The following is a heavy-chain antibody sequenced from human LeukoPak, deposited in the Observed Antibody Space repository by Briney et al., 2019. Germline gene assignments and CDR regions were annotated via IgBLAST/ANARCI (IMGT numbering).Heavy chain of an antibody. V-gene: IGHV3-23*01. Sequence: GGSLRLSCVASGFTFSTYAMGWVRQVPGKGLEWVSSVSESGGSTYYADSVKGRFTISRDNSKDTLSLQMNSLRAEDTAVYYCARVLRYCSGGNCYSGGLGYMDVWGKGTTVTISS. CDR3: ARVLRYCSGGNCYSGGLGYMDV. J-gene: IGHJ6*03. CDR2: VSESGGST. D-gene: IGHD2-15*01. CDR1: GFTFSTYA.